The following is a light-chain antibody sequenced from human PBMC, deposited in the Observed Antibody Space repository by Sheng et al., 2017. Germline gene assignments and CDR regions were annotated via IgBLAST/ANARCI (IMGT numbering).Light chain of an antibody. J-gene: IGLJ3*02. V-gene: IGLV3-21*03. CDR1: NIGSKT. CDR3: QVWDAVSDHPGV. CDR2: DDS. Sequence: SYVPTQPPSVSVAPGKTARISCGEDNIGSKTVHWYQKKPGQAPVLVVYDDSDRPSGIPERFSGSNSDNTATLSISRVEPGDEADYFCQVWDAVSDHPGVFGGGTRLSVL.